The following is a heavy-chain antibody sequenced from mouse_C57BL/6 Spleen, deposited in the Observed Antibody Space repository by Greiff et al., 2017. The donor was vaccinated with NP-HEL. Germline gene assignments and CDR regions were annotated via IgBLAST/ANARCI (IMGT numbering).Heavy chain of an antibody. V-gene: IGHV5-17*01. D-gene: IGHD1-1*01. J-gene: IGHJ3*01. CDR1: GFTFSDYG. CDR2: ISSGSSTI. CDR3: ARDYYGSRSGFAY. Sequence: EVNVVESGGGLVKPGGSLKLSCAASGFTFSDYGMHWVRQAPEKGLEWVAYISSGSSTIYYADTVKGRFTISRDNAKNTLFLQMTSLRSEDTAMYYCARDYYGSRSGFAYWGQGTLVTVSA.